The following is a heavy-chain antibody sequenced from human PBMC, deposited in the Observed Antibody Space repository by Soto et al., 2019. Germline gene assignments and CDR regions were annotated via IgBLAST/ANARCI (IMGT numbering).Heavy chain of an antibody. CDR1: GFTVSSNY. CDR2: ITSSNIYT. D-gene: IGHD2-8*01. Sequence: GGSLRLSCAASGFTVSSNYMSWVRQAPGKGLEWVSYITSSNIYTNYADSVKGRFTISRDNAKNSLYLQMNSLRAEDTAVYYCARIAVYVMATGYWGQGTLVTVSS. V-gene: IGHV3-11*03. J-gene: IGHJ4*02. CDR3: ARIAVYVMATGY.